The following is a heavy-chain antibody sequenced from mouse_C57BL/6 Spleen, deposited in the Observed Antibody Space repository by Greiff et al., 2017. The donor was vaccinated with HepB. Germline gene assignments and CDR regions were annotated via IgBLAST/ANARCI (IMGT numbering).Heavy chain of an antibody. D-gene: IGHD1-1*01. CDR3: ARDYYGSSPFAY. CDR1: GYTFTDYN. V-gene: IGHV1-18*01. CDR2: INPNNGGT. J-gene: IGHJ3*01. Sequence: VQPQQSGPELVKPGASVKIPCKASGYTFTDYNMDWVKQSHGKSLEWIGDINPNNGGTIYNQKFKGKATLTVDKSSSTAYMELRSLTSEDTAVYYCARDYYGSSPFAYWGQGTLVTVSA.